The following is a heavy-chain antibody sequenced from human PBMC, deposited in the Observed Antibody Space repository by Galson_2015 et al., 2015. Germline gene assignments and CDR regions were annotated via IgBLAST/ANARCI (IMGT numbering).Heavy chain of an antibody. D-gene: IGHD6-13*01. Sequence: CAISGDSVSSNSAARNWIRQSPSRGLEWLGRTYYRSKWYNDYAVSVKSRITINPDTSKNQFSLQLNSVTPEDTAVYYCARGGIAAAGVFDYWGQGTLVTVSS. V-gene: IGHV6-1*01. CDR2: TYYRSKWYN. J-gene: IGHJ4*02. CDR3: ARGGIAAAGVFDY. CDR1: GDSVSSNSAA.